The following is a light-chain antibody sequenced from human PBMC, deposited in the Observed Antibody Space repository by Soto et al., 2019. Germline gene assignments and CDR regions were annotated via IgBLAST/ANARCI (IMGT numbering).Light chain of an antibody. J-gene: IGKJ2*01. CDR3: QQYNNWPPYT. CDR2: AAS. Sequence: EIVMTQSPATLSVSPGDRATLSCRASQNVINNLAWYQHKPGQAPRLLIYAASTRAAGIPARFSGSGSGTEFTLTISSLQSEDFAIYYCQQYNNWPPYTFGQGTKLGIK. CDR1: QNVINN. V-gene: IGKV3-15*01.